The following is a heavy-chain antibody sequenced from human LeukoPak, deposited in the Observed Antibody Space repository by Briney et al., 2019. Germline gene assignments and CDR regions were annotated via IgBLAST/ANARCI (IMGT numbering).Heavy chain of an antibody. Sequence: GGSLRLSCAASGFTFSSYAMSWVRQAPGKGLEWVSAISGSGGSTYYADSVKGRFTISRDNSKNTLYLQMNRLRAEDTAVYYCAKDYSSGWVNAFDFWGQGTMVTVSS. V-gene: IGHV3-23*01. D-gene: IGHD6-19*01. CDR3: AKDYSSGWVNAFDF. CDR2: ISGSGGST. J-gene: IGHJ3*01. CDR1: GFTFSSYA.